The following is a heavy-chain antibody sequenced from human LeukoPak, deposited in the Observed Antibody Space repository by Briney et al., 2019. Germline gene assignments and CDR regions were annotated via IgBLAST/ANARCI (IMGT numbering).Heavy chain of an antibody. CDR2: ISGSGGST. J-gene: IGHJ5*02. CDR3: AAVDVDTAFP. V-gene: IGHV3-23*01. D-gene: IGHD5-18*01. Sequence: GGSLRLSCAASGFTFNNYGMSWVRQAPGKGLEWVSAISGSGGSTYYGDSVKGRFTISRDNSKNTLYLQMNSLRAEDTAVYYCAAVDVDTAFPWGQGTLVTVSS. CDR1: GFTFNNYG.